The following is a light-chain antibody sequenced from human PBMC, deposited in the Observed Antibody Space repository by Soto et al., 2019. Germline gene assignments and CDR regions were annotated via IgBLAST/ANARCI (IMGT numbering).Light chain of an antibody. CDR3: QQTLSFPPT. J-gene: IGKJ1*01. Sequence: DIQMTQSPSTRSASVGDRVTITYRASQSISTWLAWYQQKPGKDPKLLIYKASSLESGVPPRFSGSGSGTEFTLTISSLQPDDFATYYCQQTLSFPPTFGQGTKVDIK. CDR2: KAS. V-gene: IGKV1-5*03. CDR1: QSISTW.